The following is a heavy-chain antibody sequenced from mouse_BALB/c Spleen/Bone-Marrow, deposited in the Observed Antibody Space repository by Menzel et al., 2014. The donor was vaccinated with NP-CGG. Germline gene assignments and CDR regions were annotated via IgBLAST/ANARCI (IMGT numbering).Heavy chain of an antibody. J-gene: IGHJ1*01. V-gene: IGHV1-69*02. CDR3: ARSTGYYWYFDV. Sequence: QVHLQQPGAELVKPGAPVKLSCKASGYTFTSYWMNWVKQRPGRGLEWIGRIDPSDSETHYNQKFKDKATLTVDKSSSTAYIQLSSLTSEDSAVYYCARSTGYYWYFDVWGAGTTVTVSS. CDR2: IDPSDSET. D-gene: IGHD2-2*01. CDR1: GYTFTSYW.